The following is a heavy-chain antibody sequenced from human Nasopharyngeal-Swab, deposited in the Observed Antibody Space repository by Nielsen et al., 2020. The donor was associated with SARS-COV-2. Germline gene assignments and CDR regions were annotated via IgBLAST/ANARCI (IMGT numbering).Heavy chain of an antibody. D-gene: IGHD4-11*01. Sequence: ASVKVSCKASGYTFTSYGISWVRQAPGQGLEWMGWISAYNGNTNYAQKLQGRVTMTTDTSTSTAYMELSRLRSDDTAVYYCARDQTVTTFDPWGQGTLVTVSS. J-gene: IGHJ5*02. CDR3: ARDQTVTTFDP. V-gene: IGHV1-18*01. CDR1: GYTFTSYG. CDR2: ISAYNGNT.